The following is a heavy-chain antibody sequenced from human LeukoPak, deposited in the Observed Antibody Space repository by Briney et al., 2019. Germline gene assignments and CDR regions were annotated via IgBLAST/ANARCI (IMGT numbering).Heavy chain of an antibody. CDR3: ARSDNGRRIAAPGGLDVELAFDI. D-gene: IGHD6-6*01. CDR1: GDSVSSNSAA. J-gene: IGHJ3*02. CDR2: TYYRSKWYN. V-gene: IGHV6-1*01. Sequence: SQTLSLTCAISGDSVSSNSAAWNWIRQSPSRGLEWLGRTYYRSKWYNDYAVSVKSRITINPDTSKNQFSLQLNSVTPEDTAVYYCARSDNGRRIAAPGGLDVELAFDIWGQGTMVTVSS.